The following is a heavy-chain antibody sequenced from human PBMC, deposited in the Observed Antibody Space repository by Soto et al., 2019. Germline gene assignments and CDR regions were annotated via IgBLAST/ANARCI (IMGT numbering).Heavy chain of an antibody. Sequence: EVQLVESGGGLVQPGGSLRLSCAASGFTFSDYGVNWVRQAPGKGLEWISYISSGSDTIYYADSVKGRCTISRDNAKKSLFLQMTSLRDEDTAVYYCARVSTTWEDDYWGQGTLVTVSS. CDR2: ISSGSDTI. J-gene: IGHJ4*02. D-gene: IGHD1-26*01. CDR1: GFTFSDYG. V-gene: IGHV3-48*02. CDR3: ARVSTTWEDDY.